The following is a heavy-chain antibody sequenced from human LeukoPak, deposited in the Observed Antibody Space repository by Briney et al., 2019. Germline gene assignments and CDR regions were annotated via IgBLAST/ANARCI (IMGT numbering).Heavy chain of an antibody. J-gene: IGHJ4*02. Sequence: PGRSLRLSCAASGFTFSSYGMHWVRQAPGKGLEWVAVIWYDGSNKYYADSVKGRFTISRDNSKNTLYLQMNSLRAEDTAMYYCARRGYSSGWLYFDYWGQGTLVTVSS. CDR3: ARRGYSSGWLYFDY. CDR2: IWYDGSNK. CDR1: GFTFSSYG. V-gene: IGHV3-33*01. D-gene: IGHD6-19*01.